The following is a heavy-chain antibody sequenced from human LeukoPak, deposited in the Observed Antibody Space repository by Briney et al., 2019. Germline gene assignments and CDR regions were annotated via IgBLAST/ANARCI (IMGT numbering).Heavy chain of an antibody. CDR3: ARGSASNWPVDI. V-gene: IGHV1-69*13. CDR2: VTPVFGTP. CDR1: GGSFSSYP. Sequence: SVKVSCKASGGSFSSYPISWVRQAPGQGLQWMGGVTPVFGTPNYAQEFQGRVTLTADDSTNTAYMELNSLRSDDTAVYYCARGSASNWPVDIWGQGTLVIVSS. J-gene: IGHJ4*02. D-gene: IGHD6-13*01.